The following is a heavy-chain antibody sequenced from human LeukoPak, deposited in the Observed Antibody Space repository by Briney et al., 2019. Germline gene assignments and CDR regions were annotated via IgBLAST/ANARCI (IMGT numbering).Heavy chain of an antibody. Sequence: SETLSLTCTVSGGSISSSSYYWGWIRQPPGKGLEWIGSIYYSGSTYYNPSLKSRVTISVDTSKNQFSLKLNSVTAADTAVYYCARGMTTTQAQIKTHDYWGQGTLVTVSS. CDR1: GGSISSSSYY. V-gene: IGHV4-39*07. CDR2: IYYSGST. CDR3: ARGMTTTQAQIKTHDY. J-gene: IGHJ4*02. D-gene: IGHD5-24*01.